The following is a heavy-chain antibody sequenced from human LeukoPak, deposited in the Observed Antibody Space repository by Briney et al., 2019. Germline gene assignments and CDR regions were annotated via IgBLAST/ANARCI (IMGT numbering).Heavy chain of an antibody. J-gene: IGHJ3*01. Sequence: TGGSLRLSCAASGFTFSSYTMNWVRQAPGKGLKWVSSITGTSSTILYADSVMGRFTISRDNSKNSLYLQMNSLRAEDTAVYYCARDSGRGPIDAFDFWGQGTMVTVS. D-gene: IGHD3-10*01. CDR2: ITGTSSTI. CDR3: ARDSGRGPIDAFDF. V-gene: IGHV3-21*01. CDR1: GFTFSSYT.